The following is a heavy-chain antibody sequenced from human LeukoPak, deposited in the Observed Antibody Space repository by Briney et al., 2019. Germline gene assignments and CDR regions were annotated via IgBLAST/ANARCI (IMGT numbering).Heavy chain of an antibody. CDR3: AGENCTNGVCRFDY. Sequence: SVKVSCKASGGTFSSYAISWVRQAPGQGLEWMGRIIPIFGTANYAQKFQGRVTITTDESTSTAYMELSSLRSEDTAVYYCAGENCTNGVCRFDYWGQGTLVTVPS. CDR1: GGTFSSYA. J-gene: IGHJ4*02. CDR2: IIPIFGTA. V-gene: IGHV1-69*05. D-gene: IGHD2-8*01.